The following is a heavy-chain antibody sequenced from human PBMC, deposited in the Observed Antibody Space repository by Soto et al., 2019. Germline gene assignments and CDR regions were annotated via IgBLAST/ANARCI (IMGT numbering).Heavy chain of an antibody. CDR2: IYWDDDK. D-gene: IGHD2-21*02. Sequence: HGLDLEWLAVIYWDDDKRFSPSLKSRLTITKDTSKDQVVLTMTNMEPVDTGTYYCAHTRGGGNSAWFDPWGQGTLVTVSS. J-gene: IGHJ5*02. CDR3: AHTRGGGNSAWFDP. V-gene: IGHV2-5*02.